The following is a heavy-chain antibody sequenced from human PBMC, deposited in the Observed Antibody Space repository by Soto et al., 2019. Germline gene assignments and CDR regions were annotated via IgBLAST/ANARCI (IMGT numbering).Heavy chain of an antibody. CDR2: IYHSGTT. J-gene: IGHJ4*02. V-gene: IGHV4-31*03. Sequence: QVQLQESGPGLVRPSQTLSLTCTVSGDSIRSGTYSWTWIRQHPGKGREWIGVIYHSGTTYYNPSLKSRVNISSDTSKNQFSRKMSSVTAADTSIYYCARDSSWRGYCDLWGQGTLVTVSS. CDR3: ARDSSWRGYCDL. D-gene: IGHD3-3*01. CDR1: GDSIRSGTYS.